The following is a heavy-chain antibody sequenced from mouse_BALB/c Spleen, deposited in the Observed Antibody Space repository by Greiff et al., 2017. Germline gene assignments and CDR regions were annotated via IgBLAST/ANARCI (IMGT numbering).Heavy chain of an antibody. Sequence: EVMLVESGGGLVKPGGSLKLSCAASGFAFSSYDMSWVRQTPEKRLEWVAYISSGGGSTYYPDTVKGRFTISRDNAKNTLYLQMSSLKSEDTAMYYCARHGGGFAYWGQGTLVTVSA. V-gene: IGHV5-12-1*01. CDR3: ARHGGGFAY. CDR2: ISSGGGST. CDR1: GFAFSSYD. J-gene: IGHJ3*01.